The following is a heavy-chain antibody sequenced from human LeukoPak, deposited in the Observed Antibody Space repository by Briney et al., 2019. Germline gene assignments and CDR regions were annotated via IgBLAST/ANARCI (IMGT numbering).Heavy chain of an antibody. CDR3: ARDWSSYYYDSSGYY. V-gene: IGHV3-21*01. CDR1: GFTFSSYS. Sequence: GGSLRLSCAASGFTFSSYSMNWVRQAPGKGLEWVSSISSSSSYIYYADSVKGRFTISRDNAKSSLYLQMNSLRAEDTAVYYCARDWSSYYYDSSGYYWGQGTLVTVSS. J-gene: IGHJ4*02. CDR2: ISSSSSYI. D-gene: IGHD3-22*01.